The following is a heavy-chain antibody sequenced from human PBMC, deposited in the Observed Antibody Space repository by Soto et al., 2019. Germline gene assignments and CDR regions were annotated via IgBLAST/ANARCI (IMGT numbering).Heavy chain of an antibody. Sequence: EVQLLESGGGLVQPGGSLRLSCGAPGFIFDDYAMMWVRQTPGKGLEWVSATSGSGVTTYYADSVKGRFTISRDNSKNTLYLQMNSLRADDTALYYCARVRTSGWFADSWGQGTRVTVSS. D-gene: IGHD6-19*01. CDR1: GFIFDDYA. CDR3: ARVRTSGWFADS. J-gene: IGHJ4*02. V-gene: IGHV3-23*01. CDR2: TSGSGVTT.